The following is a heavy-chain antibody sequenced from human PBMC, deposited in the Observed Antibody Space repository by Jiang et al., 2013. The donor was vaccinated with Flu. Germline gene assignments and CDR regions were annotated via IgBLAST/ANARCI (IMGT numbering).Heavy chain of an antibody. D-gene: IGHD3-10*01. J-gene: IGHJ6*02. CDR1: GFTFGDYA. V-gene: IGHV3-49*03. CDR2: IRSKAYGGTT. CDR3: TRAPRVVTMVRGVIRGTRGYGMDV. Sequence: VQLVESGGGLVQPGRSLRLSCTASGFTFGDYAMSWFRQAPGKGLEWVGFIRSKAYGGTTEYAASVKGRFTISRDDSKSIAYLQMNSLKTEDTAVYYCTRAPRVVTMVRGVIRGTRGYGMDVWGQGTTVTVSS.